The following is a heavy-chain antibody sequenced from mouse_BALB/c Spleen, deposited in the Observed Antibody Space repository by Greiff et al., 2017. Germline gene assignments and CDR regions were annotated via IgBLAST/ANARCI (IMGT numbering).Heavy chain of an antibody. D-gene: IGHD2-4*01. CDR1: GFSLTSYG. J-gene: IGHJ3*01. V-gene: IGHV2-9*02. CDR3: AREGYDYEAWFAY. Sequence: VMLVESGPGLVAPSQSLSITCTVSGFSLTSYGVHWVRQPPGKGLEWLGVIWAGGSTNYNSALMSRLSISKDNSKSQVFLKMNSLQTDDTAMYYCAREGYDYEAWFAYWGQGTLVTVSA. CDR2: IWAGGST.